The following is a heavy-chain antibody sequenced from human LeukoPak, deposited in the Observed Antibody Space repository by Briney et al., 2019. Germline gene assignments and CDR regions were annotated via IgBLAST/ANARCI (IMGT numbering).Heavy chain of an antibody. CDR3: ARGARAGYNLEPFDY. V-gene: IGHV4-59*08. J-gene: IGHJ4*02. Sequence: SETLSLTCTVSGGSMSSYYWSWIRQPPGKGLEGIGYIYYSGSTKYNPSLKSRVTISVDTSKSPFSLKLSSVTAADTAVYYCARGARAGYNLEPFDYWGQGTLVTVSS. CDR2: IYYSGST. CDR1: GGSMSSYY. D-gene: IGHD5-24*01.